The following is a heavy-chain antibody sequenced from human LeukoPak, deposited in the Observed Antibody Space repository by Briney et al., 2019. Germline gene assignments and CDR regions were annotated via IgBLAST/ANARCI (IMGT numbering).Heavy chain of an antibody. V-gene: IGHV3-48*01. CDR2: ISSSGSAI. J-gene: IGHJ6*03. D-gene: IGHD6-13*01. Sequence: GGSLRLSCAASGFTFSSYSMNWVRQAPGKGLEWVSYISSSGSAIYYADSVKGRFTISRDNAKNSLYLQMNSLRAEDTAVYYCACSTRPSSFQYYYYYYMDVWGKGTTVTVSS. CDR3: ACSTRPSSFQYYYYYYMDV. CDR1: GFTFSSYS.